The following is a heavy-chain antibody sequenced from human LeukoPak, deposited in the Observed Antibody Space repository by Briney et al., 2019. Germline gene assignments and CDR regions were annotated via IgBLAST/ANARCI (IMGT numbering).Heavy chain of an antibody. D-gene: IGHD3-3*01. J-gene: IGHJ4*02. CDR3: AREEGITIFGVVLYYFDY. CDR2: INPNSGDT. CDR1: GYTFNGYY. Sequence: GASVKVSCKASGYTFNGYYMHWVRQAPGQGLEWMGRINPNSGDTNYAQKFQGRVTMTRDTSISTAYMELSMLRSDDTAVYYCAREEGITIFGVVLYYFDYWGQGTLVTVSS. V-gene: IGHV1-2*06.